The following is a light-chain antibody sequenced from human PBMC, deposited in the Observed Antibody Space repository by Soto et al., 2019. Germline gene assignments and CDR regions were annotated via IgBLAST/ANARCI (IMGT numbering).Light chain of an antibody. J-gene: IGLJ2*01. CDR2: GNS. V-gene: IGLV1-40*01. CDR3: QSYDSSLSAVV. CDR1: SSNIGAGYD. Sequence: QSVLTQPPSLSGAPGQRVTISCTGSSSNIGAGYDLHWYQQLPGTAPKLLIYGNSNRPSGVPDRFSGSKSGTSASLAITGLQAEDEADYYCQSYDSSLSAVVFGGGTKLTVL.